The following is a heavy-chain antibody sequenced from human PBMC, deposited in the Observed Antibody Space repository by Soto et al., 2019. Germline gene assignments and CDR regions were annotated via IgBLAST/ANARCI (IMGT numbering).Heavy chain of an antibody. D-gene: IGHD3-22*01. V-gene: IGHV4-30-2*01. J-gene: IGHJ6*02. CDR3: ARGLKYYYDSSGYYDYGMDV. Sequence: SETLSLTCAVSGGSISSGGYSWSWIRQPPGKGLEWIGYTYHSGSTYYNPSLKSRVTISVDRSKNQFSLKLSSVTAADTAVYYCARGLKYYYDSSGYYDYGMDVWGHGTTVTVSS. CDR2: TYHSGST. CDR1: GGSISSGGYS.